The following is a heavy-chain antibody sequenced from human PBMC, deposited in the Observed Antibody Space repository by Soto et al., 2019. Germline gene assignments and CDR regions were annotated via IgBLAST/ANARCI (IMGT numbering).Heavy chain of an antibody. D-gene: IGHD6-25*01. CDR1: GFTFSSYA. V-gene: IGHV3-23*01. CDR3: AKDMYSSGQAGGFYGMDV. Sequence: VGSLRLSCAASGFTFSSYAMSWVRQAPGEGLEWVSAISGSGGSTYYADSVKGRFTISRDNSKNTLYLQMNSLRAEDTAVYYCAKDMYSSGQAGGFYGMDVWGQGTTVTVS. J-gene: IGHJ6*02. CDR2: ISGSGGST.